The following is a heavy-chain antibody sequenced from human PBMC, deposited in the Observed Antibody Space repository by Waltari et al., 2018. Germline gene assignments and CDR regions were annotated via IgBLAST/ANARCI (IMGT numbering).Heavy chain of an antibody. CDR1: GFTFSNYA. J-gene: IGHJ2*01. Sequence: DVQLVESGGGLVQPGGSLRLSCAASGFTFSNYAMHWVRQAPGKGLEYVSAISNNGGSTYDANSVKGRFIISRDNSKNTLYLQMGSLRAEDMAVYYCARVGCSGGSCYYWYFDLWGRGTLVTVSS. CDR2: ISNNGGST. D-gene: IGHD2-15*01. CDR3: ARVGCSGGSCYYWYFDL. V-gene: IGHV3-64*01.